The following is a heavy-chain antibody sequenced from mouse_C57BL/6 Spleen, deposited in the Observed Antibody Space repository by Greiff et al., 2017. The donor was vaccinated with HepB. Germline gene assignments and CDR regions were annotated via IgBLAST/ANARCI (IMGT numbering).Heavy chain of an antibody. D-gene: IGHD1-1*01. J-gene: IGHJ2*01. CDR2: IDPETGGT. CDR3: YYGGDY. V-gene: IGHV1-15*01. Sequence: VKLMESGAELVRPGASVTLSCKASGYTFTDYEMHWVKQTPVHGLEWIGAIDPETGGTAYNQKFQGKAKLTADKSSSTAYMELRSLKSEDSAVYYCYYGGDYWGQGTTLTVSS. CDR1: GYTFTDYE.